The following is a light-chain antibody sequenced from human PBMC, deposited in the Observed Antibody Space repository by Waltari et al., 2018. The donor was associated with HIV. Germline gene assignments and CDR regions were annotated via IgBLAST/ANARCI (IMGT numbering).Light chain of an antibody. CDR3: CSYAGSSIFWV. V-gene: IGLV2-23*02. Sequence: QSALTQPASVSGSPGQSITISCTGTSSDVGSYNLVSWYQQHPGKAPKLMIYEVNKWPSGVSNRFSGSKSGNTASLTISGIQAEDEADYHCCSYAGSSIFWVFGGGTKLTVL. CDR2: EVN. J-gene: IGLJ3*02. CDR1: SSDVGSYNL.